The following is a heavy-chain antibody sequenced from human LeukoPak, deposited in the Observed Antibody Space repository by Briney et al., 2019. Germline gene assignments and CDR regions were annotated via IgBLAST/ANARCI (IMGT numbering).Heavy chain of an antibody. CDR2: INQDGSEK. Sequence: GGSLRLSCAVSGFRFSDYRMSWVRQAPGKGLEWVANINQDGSEKYYVDSVEGRFTISRDNAKTLLYLQRNSLRTEDTAVYYCARAGSVGSVDYWGQGTLVTVSS. D-gene: IGHD1-14*01. J-gene: IGHJ4*02. CDR1: GFRFSDYR. CDR3: ARAGSVGSVDY. V-gene: IGHV3-7*05.